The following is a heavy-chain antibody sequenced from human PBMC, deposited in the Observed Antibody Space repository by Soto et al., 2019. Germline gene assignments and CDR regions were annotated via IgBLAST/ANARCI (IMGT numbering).Heavy chain of an antibody. J-gene: IGHJ6*02. CDR3: ARVPGDYYDSSGSKTAYYYYYGMDV. CDR1: GYTFTSYD. V-gene: IGHV1-8*01. D-gene: IGHD3-22*01. CDR2: MNPNSGNT. Sequence: SVKVSCKASGYTFTSYDINWVRQATGQRLEWMGWMNPNSGNTGYAQKFQGRVTMTRNTSISTAYMELSSLRSEDTAVYYCARVPGDYYDSSGSKTAYYYYYGMDVWGQGTTVTVSS.